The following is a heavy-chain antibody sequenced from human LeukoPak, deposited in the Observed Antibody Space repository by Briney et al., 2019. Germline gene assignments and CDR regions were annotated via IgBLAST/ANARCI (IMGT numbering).Heavy chain of an antibody. J-gene: IGHJ4*02. Sequence: ASVKVSCKASGYTFTGYYVHWVRQAPGQGLDWMGWINPYSGDTDYAQKFQGRITMTRDTSISTAYMELNRLRSDDTAVYYCARDSGSGTMDYFDYWGQGTLVTVSS. CDR3: ARDSGSGTMDYFDY. V-gene: IGHV1-2*02. CDR2: INPYSGDT. CDR1: GYTFTGYY. D-gene: IGHD3-10*01.